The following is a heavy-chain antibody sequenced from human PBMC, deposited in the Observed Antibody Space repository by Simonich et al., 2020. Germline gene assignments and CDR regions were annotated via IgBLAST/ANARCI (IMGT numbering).Heavy chain of an antibody. Sequence: QLQLQESGPGLVKPSETLSLTCTVSGGSISSSSYYWGWIRQPPGKGLEVIGGIYYSGSTYYNPSLKGRVTISVDTSKNQFSLKLSSVTAADTAVYYCARHAGFAFDIWGQGTMVTVSS. CDR2: IYYSGST. CDR3: ARHAGFAFDI. V-gene: IGHV4-39*01. CDR1: GGSISSSSYY. D-gene: IGHD6-13*01. J-gene: IGHJ3*02.